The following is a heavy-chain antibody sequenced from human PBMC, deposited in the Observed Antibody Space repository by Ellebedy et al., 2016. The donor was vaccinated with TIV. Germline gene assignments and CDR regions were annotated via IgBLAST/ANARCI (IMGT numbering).Heavy chain of an antibody. CDR1: GFTFSTYG. D-gene: IGHD6-6*01. CDR3: ARDNHRYSTSSLDY. J-gene: IGHJ4*02. Sequence: PGGSLRLSCEASGFTFSTYGMHWVRQAPGKGLEWVAVIWYDGSNTYYADSVKGRFTISRDNSKKTLYLEMNSLRAEDTAVYFCARDNHRYSTSSLDYWGQGTLVTVSS. V-gene: IGHV3-33*01. CDR2: IWYDGSNT.